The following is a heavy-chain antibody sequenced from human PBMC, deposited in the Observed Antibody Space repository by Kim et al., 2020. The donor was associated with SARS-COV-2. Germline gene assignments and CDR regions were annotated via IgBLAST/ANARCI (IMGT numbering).Heavy chain of an antibody. CDR1: GGSVSSGSYY. CDR2: IYYSGST. Sequence: SETLSLTCTVSGGSVSSGSYYWSWIRQPPGKGLEWIGYIYYSGSTNYNPSLKSRVTISVDTSKNQFSLKLSSVTAADTAVYYCARERRISGGYSSSGGMGGMDVWGQGTTVTVSS. CDR3: ARERRISGGYSSSGGMGGMDV. V-gene: IGHV4-61*01. J-gene: IGHJ6*02. D-gene: IGHD6-13*01.